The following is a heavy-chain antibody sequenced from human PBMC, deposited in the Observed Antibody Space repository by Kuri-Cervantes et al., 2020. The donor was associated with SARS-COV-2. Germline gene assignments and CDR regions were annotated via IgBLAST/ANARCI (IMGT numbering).Heavy chain of an antibody. CDR2: ITYSGST. CDR1: GDSISNYY. J-gene: IGHJ4*02. V-gene: IGHV4-59*01. CDR3: ARTEVLFDNYYFDY. D-gene: IGHD2/OR15-2a*01. Sequence: SETLSLTCTVSGDSISNYYWSWIRQPPGKGLEWIGFITYSGSTKYNSSLRSRVSISIDTSKSQFSLRLTSVTAADTAVYHCARTEVLFDNYYFDYWGQGTLVTVSS.